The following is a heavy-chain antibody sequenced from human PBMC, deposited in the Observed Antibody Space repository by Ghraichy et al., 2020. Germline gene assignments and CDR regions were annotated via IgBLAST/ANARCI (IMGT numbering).Heavy chain of an antibody. Sequence: GGSLRLSCAASGFTFSTYSMNWVRQAPGKGLEWIAYISGSSNTIYYADSVKGRFIISRDNAKNSLYLQMNSLRDEDTAMYYCARDRDDIWGTFRYTCDSWGQGTLVTVSS. V-gene: IGHV3-48*02. CDR3: ARDRDDIWGTFRYTCDS. D-gene: IGHD3-16*02. CDR1: GFTFSTYS. CDR2: ISGSSNTI. J-gene: IGHJ4*02.